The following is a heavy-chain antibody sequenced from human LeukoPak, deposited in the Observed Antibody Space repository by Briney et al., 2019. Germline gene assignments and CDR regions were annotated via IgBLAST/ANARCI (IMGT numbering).Heavy chain of an antibody. Sequence: ASVKVSCKVSGYTLTELSMHWVRQAPGKGLEWMGGFDPEDGETIYAQKFQGRVTMTEDTSTDTAYMELSSLRSEDTAVYYCATGIMVRGVIKEYYGMDVWGQGTTVTVSS. J-gene: IGHJ6*02. CDR1: GYTLTELS. CDR2: FDPEDGET. CDR3: ATGIMVRGVIKEYYGMDV. V-gene: IGHV1-24*01. D-gene: IGHD3-10*01.